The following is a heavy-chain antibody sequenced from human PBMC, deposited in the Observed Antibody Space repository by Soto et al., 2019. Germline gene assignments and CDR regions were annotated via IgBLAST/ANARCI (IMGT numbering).Heavy chain of an antibody. CDR2: IYYSGST. CDR3: ARKIAVATPFEY. CDR1: GGSISSYY. V-gene: IGHV4-59*08. J-gene: IGHJ4*02. Sequence: SETLSLTCTVSGGSISSYYWNWIRQPPGKGLEYIGYIYYSGSTNYNPSLKSRVTISVDTSKNQFSLNLSSVTAADTAVYYCARKIAVATPFEYWGQGALVTVSS. D-gene: IGHD6-19*01.